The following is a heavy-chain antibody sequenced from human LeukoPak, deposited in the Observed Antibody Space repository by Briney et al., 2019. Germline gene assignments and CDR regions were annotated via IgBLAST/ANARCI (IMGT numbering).Heavy chain of an antibody. D-gene: IGHD3-10*01. Sequence: GGSLRLSCAASGFTVSSNYMSWVRQAPGKGLEWVSVIYSGGSTYYADSVKGRFTISRDNSKNTLYLQMNSLRAEDTAVYYCARDGLLWFGEPYYFDYWGQGTLVTVSS. CDR2: IYSGGST. CDR3: ARDGLLWFGEPYYFDY. V-gene: IGHV3-53*05. J-gene: IGHJ4*02. CDR1: GFTVSSNY.